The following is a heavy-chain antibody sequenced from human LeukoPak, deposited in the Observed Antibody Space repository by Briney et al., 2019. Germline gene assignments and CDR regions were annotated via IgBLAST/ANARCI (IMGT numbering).Heavy chain of an antibody. CDR1: GFTFGDYA. J-gene: IGHJ4*02. V-gene: IGHV3-49*04. D-gene: IGHD3-16*02. CDR2: IRSKAYGGTT. CDR3: TRDGTDYVWGSYRPLGDY. Sequence: GGSLRLSCTASGFTFGDYAMSWVRQAPGKRLEWVGFIRSKAYGGTTEYAASVKGRFTISRDDSKSIAYLQMNSLKTEDTAVYYCTRDGTDYVWGSYRPLGDYWGQGTLVTVSS.